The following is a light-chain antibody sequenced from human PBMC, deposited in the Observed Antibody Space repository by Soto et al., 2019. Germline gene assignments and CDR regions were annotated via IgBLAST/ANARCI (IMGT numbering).Light chain of an antibody. CDR2: DAS. V-gene: IGKV3-11*01. Sequence: IVLTMSPGTLSLSPGERATLSCRASQSFTRSLAWYRQKPGQAPRLLIYDASNRATGIPARFSGSGSGTDFTLTISSLEPEDFAVYYCQQRSNWPLTFGGGTKVDIK. J-gene: IGKJ4*01. CDR1: QSFTRS. CDR3: QQRSNWPLT.